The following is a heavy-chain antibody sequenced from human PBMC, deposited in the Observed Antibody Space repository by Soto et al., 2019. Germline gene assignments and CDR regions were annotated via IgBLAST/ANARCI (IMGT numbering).Heavy chain of an antibody. J-gene: IGHJ5*02. CDR1: GYTFTSYG. V-gene: IGHV1-18*01. D-gene: IGHD2-2*01. CDR3: ARGYRSSTSCYLGNWFDP. Sequence: ASVKVSCKASGYTFTSYGISWVRQAPGQGLEWMGWISAYNGNTNYAQKLQGRVTMTTDTSTSTAYMELRSLRSDDTAVYYCARGYRSSTSCYLGNWFDPWGQGTLVTVSS. CDR2: ISAYNGNT.